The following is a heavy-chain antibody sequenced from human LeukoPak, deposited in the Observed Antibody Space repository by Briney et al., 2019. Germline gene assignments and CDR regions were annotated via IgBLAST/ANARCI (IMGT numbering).Heavy chain of an antibody. CDR2: ISGSGGNT. V-gene: IGHV3-23*01. CDR3: AKEGWFGSYXXFDX. J-gene: IGHJ5*02. D-gene: IGHD3-10*01. Sequence: GGSLRLPCAASGFTFNSYAMSWVRQAPGKGLEWVSSISGSGGNTYYADSVKGRFTISRDNSKNTLYLQMNSLRAEDTAVYYCAKEGWFGSYXXFDXWGQGXLVT. CDR1: GFTFNSYA.